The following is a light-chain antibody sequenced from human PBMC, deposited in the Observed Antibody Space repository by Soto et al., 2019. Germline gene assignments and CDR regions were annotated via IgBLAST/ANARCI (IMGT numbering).Light chain of an antibody. CDR2: GAS. CDR1: PAIASL. CDR3: QQYDSYPRT. V-gene: IGKV1-9*01. J-gene: IGKJ4*01. Sequence: IQFTHTPSSLPASVWDRLTMTALACPAIASLLAWYQQKPGTAPKLLIYGASSLQSGVPSRFSGSASGTEFTLTISSLQPDDFATYYCQQYDSYPRTFGGGTKVDIK.